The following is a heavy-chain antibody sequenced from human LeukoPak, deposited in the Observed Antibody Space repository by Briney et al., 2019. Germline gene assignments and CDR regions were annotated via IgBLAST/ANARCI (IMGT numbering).Heavy chain of an antibody. J-gene: IGHJ4*02. CDR3: ARLASAWNFDY. Sequence: GESLKISCQGSGYSFTNYWIGWVRQMPGKDLEWMGIFSPGDSDSRYSPSFRGQVTISADKSISTVYLQWSSLKVSDTAMYYCARLASAWNFDYWGQGTLVTVSS. CDR1: GYSFTNYW. CDR2: FSPGDSDS. V-gene: IGHV5-51*01. D-gene: IGHD6-19*01.